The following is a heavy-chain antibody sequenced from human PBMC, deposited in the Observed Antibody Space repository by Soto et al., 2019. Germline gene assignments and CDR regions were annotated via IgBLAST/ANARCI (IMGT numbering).Heavy chain of an antibody. V-gene: IGHV3-30*02. J-gene: IGHJ6*03. CDR3: AKDGIKSVEVGAIYYYYYMDV. Sequence: GGSLRLSCAASGFTFSSYSMKWVRQAPGKGLEWVSSISSDGSDEYYRDSVKGRFTISRDNSKNKLYLQMNSLTAEDTAIYYCAKDGIKSVEVGAIYYYYYMDVWGKGTTVTVSS. D-gene: IGHD1-1*01. CDR1: GFTFSSYS. CDR2: ISSDGSDE.